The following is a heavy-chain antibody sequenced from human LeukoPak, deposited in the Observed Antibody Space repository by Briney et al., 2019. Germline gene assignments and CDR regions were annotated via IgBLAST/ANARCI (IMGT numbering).Heavy chain of an antibody. CDR3: AREHGGYSSSGNTDY. Sequence: SSQTLSLTCTVSGGSISSGSYYWSWIRQPAGKGLEWIGRIYTSGSTNYNPSLKSRVTISVDTSKNQFSLKLSSATAADTAVYYCAREHGGYSSSGNTDYWGQGTLVTVSS. V-gene: IGHV4-61*02. CDR2: IYTSGST. CDR1: GGSISSGSYY. D-gene: IGHD6-6*01. J-gene: IGHJ4*02.